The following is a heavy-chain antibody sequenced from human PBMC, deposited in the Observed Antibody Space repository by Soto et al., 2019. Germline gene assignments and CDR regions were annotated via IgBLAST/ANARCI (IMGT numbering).Heavy chain of an antibody. CDR1: GYTFTSYG. Sequence: ASVKVSCKASGYTFTSYGISWVRQAPGQGLERMGWISAYNGNTNCAQKLQGRVTITADESTSTAYMELSSLRSVDTAVYYFARDRCSGGSCYFVRFDYWGQGTLVTVSS. CDR3: ARDRCSGGSCYFVRFDY. J-gene: IGHJ4*02. CDR2: ISAYNGNT. V-gene: IGHV1-18*01. D-gene: IGHD2-15*01.